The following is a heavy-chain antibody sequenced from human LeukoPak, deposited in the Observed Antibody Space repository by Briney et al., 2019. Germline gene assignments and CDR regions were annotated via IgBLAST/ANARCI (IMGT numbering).Heavy chain of an antibody. Sequence: GASVKVSCKASGYTFTSYGISWVRQAPGQGHEWMGWISAYNGNTHYAQKLQGRVTMTTDTSTSTVYMELRSLRSDDTAVYYCARGSPPRRNYDSRGYYSYYFDYWGQGTLVTVSS. CDR1: GYTFTSYG. CDR3: ARGSPPRRNYDSRGYYSYYFDY. D-gene: IGHD3-22*01. CDR2: ISAYNGNT. J-gene: IGHJ4*02. V-gene: IGHV1-18*01.